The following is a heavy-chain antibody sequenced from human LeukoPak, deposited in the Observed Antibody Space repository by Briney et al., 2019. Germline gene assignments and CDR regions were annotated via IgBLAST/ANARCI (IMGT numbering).Heavy chain of an antibody. Sequence: GGSLRLSCTASGFTLSNYALGWVRQAPGKGLGWVSLISGSGGGTYFADSVKGRFTISRDNSKNTLYLQMDGLRAEDTAIYYCAPDLRGSAWSLDDWGQGTLVTVSS. CDR3: APDLRGSAWSLDD. J-gene: IGHJ4*02. D-gene: IGHD6-13*01. CDR1: GFTLSNYA. V-gene: IGHV3-23*01. CDR2: ISGSGGGT.